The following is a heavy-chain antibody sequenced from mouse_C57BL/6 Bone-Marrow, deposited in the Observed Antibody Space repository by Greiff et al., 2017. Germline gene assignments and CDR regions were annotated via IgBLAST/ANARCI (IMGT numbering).Heavy chain of an antibody. V-gene: IGHV5-17*01. CDR1: GFTFSDYG. CDR2: ISSGSSTI. CDR3: ARIHDGYYPLDY. D-gene: IGHD2-3*01. Sequence: EVMLVESGGGLVKPGGSLKLSCAASGFTFSDYGMHWVRQAPEKGLEWVAYISSGSSTIYYADTVKGRFTISRDNAKNTLFLQMTSLRSEDTAMYYCARIHDGYYPLDYWGQGTTLTVSS. J-gene: IGHJ2*01.